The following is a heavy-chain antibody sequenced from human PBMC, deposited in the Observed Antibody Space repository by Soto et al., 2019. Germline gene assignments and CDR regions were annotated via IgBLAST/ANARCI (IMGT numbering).Heavy chain of an antibody. Sequence: EVQLVESGGGLVQPGGSVRLSCAASGFTFEDYAMHWVRQTPGKGLEWVSGITWNGVAMGYASSVQGRFTISRDDAKNSLFLQMNSLRPEDTALYYCAKSFVAIRHLYQYIDVWGKGTTVTVSS. CDR3: AKSFVAIRHLYQYIDV. J-gene: IGHJ6*03. V-gene: IGHV3-9*01. CDR2: ITWNGVAM. D-gene: IGHD1-1*01. CDR1: GFTFEDYA.